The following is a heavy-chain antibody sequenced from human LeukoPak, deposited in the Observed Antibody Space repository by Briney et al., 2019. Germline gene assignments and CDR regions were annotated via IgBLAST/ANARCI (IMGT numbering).Heavy chain of an antibody. V-gene: IGHV3-48*03. CDR3: ARVSRGVQSPLGFFYYLDV. Sequence: GGSLRLSCEGSGFNLRDYVFHWVRQAPGKGLEWLSYISNSGRNVNYADSVRGRFTISRDNAKNSLFLQMNSLRVEDTATYYCARVSRGVQSPLGFFYYLDVWGKGTPVTISS. J-gene: IGHJ6*04. CDR1: GFNLRDYV. D-gene: IGHD2/OR15-2a*01. CDR2: ISNSGRNV.